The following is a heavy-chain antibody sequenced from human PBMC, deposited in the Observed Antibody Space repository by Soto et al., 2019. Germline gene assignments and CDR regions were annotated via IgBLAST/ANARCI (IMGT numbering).Heavy chain of an antibody. V-gene: IGHV3-48*03. CDR3: ARDARDYTPFESGNWFDP. Sequence: QPGGSLRLSCAASGFTFSSYEMNWVRQAPGEGLEWVSYISSSGSTIYYADSVKGRFTISRDNAKNSLYLQMNSLRAEDTAVYYCARDARDYTPFESGNWFDPWGQGTLVTVSS. D-gene: IGHD4-17*01. J-gene: IGHJ5*02. CDR2: ISSSGSTI. CDR1: GFTFSSYE.